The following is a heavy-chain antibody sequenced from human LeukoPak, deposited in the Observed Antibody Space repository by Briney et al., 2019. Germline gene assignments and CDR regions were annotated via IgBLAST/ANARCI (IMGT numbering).Heavy chain of an antibody. V-gene: IGHV1-2*02. CDR2: INPNSGAT. D-gene: IGHD5-18*01. J-gene: IGHJ4*02. CDR3: ATWGSGWYF. CDR1: GYTFTGYY. Sequence: GASVKVSCKASGYTFTGYYMHWVRQAPGQGLEWMGWINPNSGATNYAQKFQGRVTMTRDTSISTAYMELTRLTSDDSVVYYCATWGSGWYFWGQGTLVTVSS.